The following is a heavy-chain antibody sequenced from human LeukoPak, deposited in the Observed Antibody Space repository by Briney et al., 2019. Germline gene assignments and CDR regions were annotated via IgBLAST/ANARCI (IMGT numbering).Heavy chain of an antibody. CDR3: ARGRQYYDILTGYRNYYYYGMDV. V-gene: IGHV1-8*01. Sequence: GASVKVSCKASGYTFISYDINWVRQATGQGLEWMGWMSPNSGNTGYAQKFQGRITMTKSTSISTAYMELSDLESEDTAVYYCARGRQYYDILTGYRNYYYYGMDVWGQGTTVTVSS. D-gene: IGHD3-9*01. CDR2: MSPNSGNT. J-gene: IGHJ6*02. CDR1: GYTFISYD.